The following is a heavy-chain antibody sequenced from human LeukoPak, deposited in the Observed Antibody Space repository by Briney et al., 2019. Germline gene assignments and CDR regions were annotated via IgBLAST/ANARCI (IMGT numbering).Heavy chain of an antibody. Sequence: GSLRLSCAASGFTFSSYDMTWVRQSPGRGLEWIGEINHGGRANYNPSLKSRVTMSVDTSKNQFSLKVTSLTAADTAIYYCVRTYEVLGSTAFYHYLFYMDIWGKGTPVTISS. CDR2: INHGGRA. V-gene: IGHV4-34*01. CDR3: VRTYEVLGSTAFYHYLFYMDI. J-gene: IGHJ6*03. D-gene: IGHD3-9*01. CDR1: GFTFSSYD.